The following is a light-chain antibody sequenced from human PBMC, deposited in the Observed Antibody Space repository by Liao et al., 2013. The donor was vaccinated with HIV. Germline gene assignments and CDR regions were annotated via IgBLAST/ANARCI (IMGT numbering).Light chain of an antibody. CDR3: QAWDSSTAGV. CDR1: ELGDKY. J-gene: IGLJ1*01. CDR2: QDY. Sequence: SYELAQPPSVSVSPGQTASITCSGDELGDKYACWYQQKPGQSPVVVIYQDYKRPSGIPERFSGSNSGNTATLTISGTQAMDEADYYCQAWDSSTAGVFGTGTKVTVL. V-gene: IGLV3-1*01.